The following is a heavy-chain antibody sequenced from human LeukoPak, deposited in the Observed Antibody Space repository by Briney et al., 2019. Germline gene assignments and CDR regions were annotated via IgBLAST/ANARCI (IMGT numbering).Heavy chain of an antibody. CDR1: GGSVSSGSYY. J-gene: IGHJ3*02. D-gene: IGHD2-15*01. V-gene: IGHV4-61*01. CDR3: ARGWELHDAFDI. CDR2: IYYSGST. Sequence: SETLSLTCTVSGGSVSSGSYYWSWIRQPPGKGLEWIGYIYYSGSTNYNPSLKSRVTISVDTSKNQFPLKLSSVTAADTAVYYCARGWELHDAFDIWGQGTMVTVSS.